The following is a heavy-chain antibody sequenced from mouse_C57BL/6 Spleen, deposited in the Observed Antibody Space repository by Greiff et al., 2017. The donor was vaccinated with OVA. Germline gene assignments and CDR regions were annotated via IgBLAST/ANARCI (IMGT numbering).Heavy chain of an antibody. CDR1: GYTFTSYG. CDR2: IYIGNGYT. CDR3: AREGHYYYCSSPYYFDY. J-gene: IGHJ2*01. V-gene: IGHV1-58*01. D-gene: IGHD1-1*01. Sequence: VQLQQSGAELVRPGSSVKMSCKTSGYTFTSYGINWVKQRPGKGLEWIGYIYIGNGYTEYTEKFKGKATLTSDTSSSTAYMQLSILTSEYSSIYFCAREGHYYYCSSPYYFDYWGQGTTLTVSS.